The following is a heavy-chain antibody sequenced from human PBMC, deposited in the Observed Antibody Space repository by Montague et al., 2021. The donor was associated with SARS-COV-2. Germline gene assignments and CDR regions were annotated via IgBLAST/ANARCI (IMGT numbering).Heavy chain of an antibody. J-gene: IGHJ4*02. V-gene: IGHV4-34*01. Sequence: SETLSLTCAVYGGSFSGYYWNWIRQHPGKGLEWIGEINHSGSTNYNPSPKSRVTMSVDTSKNQFSLKLSSVTAADTAVYYCARGARQGYGFRLGSFDYWGQGTLVTVSS. CDR2: INHSGST. CDR3: ARGARQGYGFRLGSFDY. CDR1: GGSFSGYY. D-gene: IGHD3-10*01.